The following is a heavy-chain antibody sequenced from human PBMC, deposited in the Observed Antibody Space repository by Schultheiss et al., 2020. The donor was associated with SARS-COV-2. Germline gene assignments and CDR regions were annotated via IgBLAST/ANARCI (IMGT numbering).Heavy chain of an antibody. Sequence: SQTLSLTCAVYGGSFSGYYWSWIRQPPGKGLEWIGEINHSGSTNYNPSLKSRVTISVDTSKNQFSLKLSSVTAADTAVYYCARDGARRDDFWSGYYKAWGQGTLVTVSS. V-gene: IGHV4-34*01. CDR3: ARDGARRDDFWSGYYKA. CDR2: INHSGST. D-gene: IGHD3-3*01. CDR1: GGSFSGYY. J-gene: IGHJ5*02.